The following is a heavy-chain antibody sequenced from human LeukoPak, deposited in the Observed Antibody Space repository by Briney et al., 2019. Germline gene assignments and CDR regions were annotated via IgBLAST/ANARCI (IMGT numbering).Heavy chain of an antibody. CDR3: ARARASGRSGFDY. CDR2: ISSSSSTI. Sequence: GGSLRLSCVASGLTVSSYSMNWVRQAPGKGLEWVSYISSSSSTIYYADSVKGRFTISRDNAKNSLDLQMNSLRDEDTAVYYCARARASGRSGFDYWGQGTLVTVTS. CDR1: GLTVSSYS. D-gene: IGHD2-15*01. J-gene: IGHJ4*02. V-gene: IGHV3-48*02.